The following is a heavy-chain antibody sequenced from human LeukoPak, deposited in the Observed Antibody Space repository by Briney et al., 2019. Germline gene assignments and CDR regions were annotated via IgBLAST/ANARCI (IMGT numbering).Heavy chain of an antibody. CDR2: IKQDGSEK. Sequence: PGGFLRLSCAASGFTFSSYWMSWVRQAPGKGLEWVANIKQDGSEKYYVDSVKGRFTISRDNAKNTLYLQMNSLRAEDTAVYYCARADLSPLVVVTAIDYWGQGTLVTVSS. D-gene: IGHD2-21*02. J-gene: IGHJ4*02. V-gene: IGHV3-7*01. CDR3: ARADLSPLVVVTAIDY. CDR1: GFTFSSYW.